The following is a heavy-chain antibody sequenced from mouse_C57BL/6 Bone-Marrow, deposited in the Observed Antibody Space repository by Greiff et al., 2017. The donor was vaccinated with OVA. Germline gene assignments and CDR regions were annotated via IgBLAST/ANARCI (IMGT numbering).Heavy chain of an antibody. D-gene: IGHD1-1*01. V-gene: IGHV14-1*01. CDR2: IDPEDGDT. J-gene: IGHJ2*01. CDR3: TKGALLLRYYFDY. CDR1: GFNIKDYY. Sequence: EVKLQESGAELVRPGASVKLSCTASGFNIKDYYMHWVKQRPEQGLEWIGRIDPEDGDTEYAPKFQGKATMTADHSSNTVYLQLSSLSSEDTAVYYCTKGALLLRYYFDYWGQGTTLTVSS.